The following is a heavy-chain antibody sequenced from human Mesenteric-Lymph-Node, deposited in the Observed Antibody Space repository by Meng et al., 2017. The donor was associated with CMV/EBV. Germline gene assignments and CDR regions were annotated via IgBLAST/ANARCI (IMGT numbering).Heavy chain of an antibody. CDR2: VNGSGTT. J-gene: IGHJ4*02. CDR1: GGSLSGYY. D-gene: IGHD1-14*01. Sequence: GSLRLSCAVYGGSLSGYYWTWIRQPPGKRLEWIGTVNGSGTTNYNPSLKSRITMSVNTSKNQFSLKLNSVTAADTAVYFCARGPLRSFGNWGQGTLVTVSS. V-gene: IGHV4-34*01. CDR3: ARGPLRSFGN.